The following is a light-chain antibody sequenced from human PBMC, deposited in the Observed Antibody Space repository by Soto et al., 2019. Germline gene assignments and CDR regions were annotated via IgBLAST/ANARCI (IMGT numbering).Light chain of an antibody. CDR2: SNN. J-gene: IGLJ1*01. Sequence: QSALTQPPSASGTPGQRVTISCSGSSSNIGSNAVSWYQQLPGTAPKLLIYSNNQRPSGVPDRFSGSKSGTSASLAISGLQSEDEADYYCAAWDDSLNGSCVFGTGTKLTVL. CDR1: SSNIGSNA. CDR3: AAWDDSLNGSCV. V-gene: IGLV1-44*01.